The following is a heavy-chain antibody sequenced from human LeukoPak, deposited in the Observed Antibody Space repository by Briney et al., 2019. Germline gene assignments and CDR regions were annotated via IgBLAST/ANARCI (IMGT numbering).Heavy chain of an antibody. CDR2: IYYSGST. J-gene: IGHJ4*02. D-gene: IGHD3/OR15-3a*01. CDR3: ARLSPGSLDMFDY. Sequence: SETLSLTCTVSGGSISSYYRSWIRQPPGKGLEWIGYIYYSGSTNYNPSLKSRVTISVDTSKNQFSLKLSSVTAADTAVYYCARLSPGSLDMFDYWGQGTLVTVSS. V-gene: IGHV4-59*08. CDR1: GGSISSYY.